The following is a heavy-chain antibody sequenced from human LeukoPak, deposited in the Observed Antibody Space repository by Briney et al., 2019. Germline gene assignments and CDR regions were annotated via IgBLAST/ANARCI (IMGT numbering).Heavy chain of an antibody. CDR1: GGSITSAGYS. CDR3: ATVRYSGYHPWYFDY. CDR2: IYHSGST. D-gene: IGHD5-12*01. J-gene: IGHJ4*02. Sequence: PSGTLSHTCAVSGGSITSAGYSWSWIRQPPRSGLECIGYIYHSGSTYYNPSLKSRVTISVDRSKNQFSLKLSSVTAADTAVYYSATVRYSGYHPWYFDYWGQGTLVTVSS. V-gene: IGHV4-30-2*01.